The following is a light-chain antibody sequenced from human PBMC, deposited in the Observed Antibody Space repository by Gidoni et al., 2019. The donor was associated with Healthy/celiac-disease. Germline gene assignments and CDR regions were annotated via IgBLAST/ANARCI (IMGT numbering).Light chain of an antibody. Sequence: RVTITCRASQSISSYLNWYQQKPGKAPKLLIYAASSLQSGVPSRFSGSGSGTDFTLTISSLQPEDFATYYCQQSYSTPRTVGQGTKLEIK. V-gene: IGKV1-39*01. CDR3: QQSYSTPRT. CDR2: AAS. CDR1: QSISSY. J-gene: IGKJ2*01.